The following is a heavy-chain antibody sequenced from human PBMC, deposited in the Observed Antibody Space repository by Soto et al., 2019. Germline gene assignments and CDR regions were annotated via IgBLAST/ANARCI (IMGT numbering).Heavy chain of an antibody. J-gene: IGHJ4*02. Sequence: HPGGSLRLCCAASGFTFSSYWMHWVRQAPGKGLVWVSRINSDGSSTGYADSVMGRFTISRDNAKNTLYLQMNSLRAEDTAVYYCARDQGYCSGGSCYVAGYWGQGT. CDR1: GFTFSSYW. V-gene: IGHV3-74*01. D-gene: IGHD2-15*01. CDR3: ARDQGYCSGGSCYVAGY. CDR2: INSDGSST.